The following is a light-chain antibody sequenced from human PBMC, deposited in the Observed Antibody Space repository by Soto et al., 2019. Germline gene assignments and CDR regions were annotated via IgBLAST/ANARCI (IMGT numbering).Light chain of an antibody. CDR1: QSVSSY. J-gene: IGKJ5*01. Sequence: EIVLTQCPATLSLSPGESATLSCTASQSVSSYLAWYQQKPGHAPRLLIYDASTRATGIPARFSGSGSGTDFTLTISNLEPEDFAVYYCQQRSNWPPITFGQGTRLEIK. CDR2: DAS. CDR3: QQRSNWPPIT. V-gene: IGKV3-11*01.